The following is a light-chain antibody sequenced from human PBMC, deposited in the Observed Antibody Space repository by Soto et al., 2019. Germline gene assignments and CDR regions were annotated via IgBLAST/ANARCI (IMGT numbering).Light chain of an antibody. J-gene: IGKJ5*01. CDR3: QQYNNWIT. CDR2: GAS. CDR1: QSVSSN. V-gene: IGKV3-15*01. Sequence: EIVMTQSPATLSVSPGERATLSCRASQSVSSNLAWYQQKPGQAPRLLIYGASTRATGIPARFSGSGSGTEFTLTSSSLQSEDFEVYYCQQYNNWITFGQGTRLEIK.